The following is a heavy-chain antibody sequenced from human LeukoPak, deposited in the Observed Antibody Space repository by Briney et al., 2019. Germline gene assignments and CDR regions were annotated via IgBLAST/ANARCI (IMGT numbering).Heavy chain of an antibody. CDR1: GFTFSSHA. D-gene: IGHD1-7*01. V-gene: IGHV3-23*01. CDR2: ISSNSGTI. J-gene: IGHJ4*02. Sequence: GGSLRLSCAASGFTFSSHAMNWVRQAPGKGLEWVSVISSNSGTIDYADSVKGRFTISRDNSKNMLYLQMNGLRAEDTAVYYCAKDRDKGNYYFDYWGQGTLVTVSS. CDR3: AKDRDKGNYYFDY.